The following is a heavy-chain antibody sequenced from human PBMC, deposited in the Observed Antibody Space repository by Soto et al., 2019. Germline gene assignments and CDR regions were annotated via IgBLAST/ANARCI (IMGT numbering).Heavy chain of an antibody. J-gene: IGHJ4*02. V-gene: IGHV4-59*01. CDR2: IYYSGST. D-gene: IGHD5-18*01. CDR1: GGSISSYY. CDR3: ARGLWFDY. Sequence: QVQLQESGPGLVKPSETLSLTCTVSGGSISSYYWSWIRQPPGKGLEWIGYIYYSGSTNYNPSLKSRVTIAVDTSKNQFSLKLSSVTAADTAVYYCARGLWFDYWGQGTLVTVSS.